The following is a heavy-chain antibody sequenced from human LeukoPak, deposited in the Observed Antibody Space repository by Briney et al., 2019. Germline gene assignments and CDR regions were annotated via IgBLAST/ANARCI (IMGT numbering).Heavy chain of an antibody. V-gene: IGHV3-7*01. CDR3: ATSLKPYDSSGYYFLNFDY. CDR2: IKEDGSER. J-gene: IGHJ4*02. CDR1: AFIFSGHW. Sequence: PGGSLRLSCEGSAFIFSGHWMNWVRQTPGKGLEWVASIKEDGSERQYVDSVKGRFSISRDNTKGSLFLQLNSLRAEDTAVYYCATSLKPYDSSGYYFLNFDYWGQGTLVTVSS. D-gene: IGHD3-22*01.